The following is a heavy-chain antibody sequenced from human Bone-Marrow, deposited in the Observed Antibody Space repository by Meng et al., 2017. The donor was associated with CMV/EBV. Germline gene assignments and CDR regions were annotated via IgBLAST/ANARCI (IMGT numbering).Heavy chain of an antibody. CDR3: ARGFYSGNDYPDAFDI. Sequence: ASVLVSCKASGYTFTGYYMHWVRQAPGQGLVWMGWINHNSGGTNYAQKFQGRVTMTRDKSISTAYMELSRLRTDDTAVYYCARGFYSGNDYPDAFDIWGQGTMVTV. J-gene: IGHJ3*02. CDR2: INHNSGGT. CDR1: GYTFTGYY. V-gene: IGHV1-2*02. D-gene: IGHD5-12*01.